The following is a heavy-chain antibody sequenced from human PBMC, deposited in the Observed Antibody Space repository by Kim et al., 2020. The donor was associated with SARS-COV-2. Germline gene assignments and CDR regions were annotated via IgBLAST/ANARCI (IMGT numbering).Heavy chain of an antibody. D-gene: IGHD2-15*01. J-gene: IGHJ4*02. V-gene: IGHV3-48*03. Sequence: GGSLRLSCAASGFTFSSYEMNWVRQAPGKGLEWVSYISSRGMTKYYADSVKGRFTISRDNAKNSVYLQMNSLRAEDTAVYYCARTGSGRGNYFDCWGQGILVTVSS. CDR1: GFTFSSYE. CDR2: ISSRGMTK. CDR3: ARTGSGRGNYFDC.